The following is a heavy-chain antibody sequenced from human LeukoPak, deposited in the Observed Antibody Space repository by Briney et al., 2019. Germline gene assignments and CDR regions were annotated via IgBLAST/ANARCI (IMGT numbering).Heavy chain of an antibody. CDR1: GRTFSSYA. D-gene: IGHD3-10*01. J-gene: IGHJ4*02. Sequence: SVKVSCKASGRTFSSYAISWVRQAPGQGLECMGRIIPILGIANYAQKFQGRVTITADKSTSTAYMELSSLRSEDTAVYYCAREVYFTMVRGPFDYWGQGTLVTVSS. CDR2: IIPILGIA. CDR3: AREVYFTMVRGPFDY. V-gene: IGHV1-69*04.